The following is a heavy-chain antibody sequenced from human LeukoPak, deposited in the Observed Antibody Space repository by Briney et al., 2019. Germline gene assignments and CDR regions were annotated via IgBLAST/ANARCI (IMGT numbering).Heavy chain of an antibody. CDR2: ISGSGGST. D-gene: IGHD1-26*01. CDR1: GFTFSSYA. CDR3: ANTWQGIVGATTPVDY. J-gene: IGHJ4*02. Sequence: GGSLRLSCAASGFTFSSYAMSWVRQAPGKGLEWVSAISGSGGSTYYADSVKGRFTISRDNSKNTLYLQMNSLRAEDTAVYYCANTWQGIVGATTPVDYWGQGTLVTVSS. V-gene: IGHV3-23*01.